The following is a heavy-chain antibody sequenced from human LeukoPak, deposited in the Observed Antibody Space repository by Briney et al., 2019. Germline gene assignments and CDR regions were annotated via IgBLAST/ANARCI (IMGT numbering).Heavy chain of an antibody. Sequence: ASVKVSCKASGYTFTGYYMHWVRQAPGQGLEWMGWINPNSGGTNYAQKFQGRVTMTRDTSISTAYMELSRLRSDDTAVYYCARGVAYYYGGNSGAEYFRHWGQGTLVTVSS. CDR1: GYTFTGYY. CDR2: INPNSGGT. J-gene: IGHJ1*01. D-gene: IGHD4-23*01. V-gene: IGHV1-2*02. CDR3: ARGVAYYYGGNSGAEYFRH.